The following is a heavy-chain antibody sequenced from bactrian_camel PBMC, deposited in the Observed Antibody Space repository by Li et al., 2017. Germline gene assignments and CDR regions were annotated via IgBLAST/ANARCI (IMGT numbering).Heavy chain of an antibody. J-gene: IGHJ4*01. CDR1: GHTYSSNC. Sequence: HVQLVESGGGSVQPGGTLRLSCGASGHTYSSNCMGWFRQAPGKEREGVAFVYFGGGSTYYADSVKGRFTISQDKAMNTIYLQMNSLKPEDTAMYYCAATRRVQKCGISSSGYDDWGKGTQVTVS. V-gene: IGHV3S54*01. CDR3: AATRRVQKCGISSSGYDD. CDR2: VYFGGGST.